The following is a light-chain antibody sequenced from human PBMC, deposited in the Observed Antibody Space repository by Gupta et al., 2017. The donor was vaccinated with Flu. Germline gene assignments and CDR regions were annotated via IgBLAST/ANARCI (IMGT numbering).Light chain of an antibody. Sequence: EIVMTQSPATLSMSPGDTVSLSCGASQSVGSSVAWYQQKGGQSPRLLIYDASNMDTGIPTRFSGSWSGKLFHRTISCLQYEDCAAYYWHQYKTLWTFGQGTKVNVK. CDR1: QSVGSS. J-gene: IGKJ1*01. V-gene: IGKV3-15*01. CDR3: HQYKTLWT. CDR2: DAS.